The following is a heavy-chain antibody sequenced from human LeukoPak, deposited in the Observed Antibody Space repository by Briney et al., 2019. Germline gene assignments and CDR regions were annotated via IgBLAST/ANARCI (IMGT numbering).Heavy chain of an antibody. CDR3: ARLFGDVTVYDL. CDR1: GFTFGSHW. V-gene: IGHV3-7*01. Sequence: PGGSLRLSCGGSGFTFGSHWMSWVRQAPGEGLQWVATINRDGSTRYYVDSVKGRFTVSRDNAINSLFLQMDSLRVEDTAVYYCARLFGDVTVYDLWGQGTLLTVSS. J-gene: IGHJ4*02. D-gene: IGHD2-21*02. CDR2: INRDGSTR.